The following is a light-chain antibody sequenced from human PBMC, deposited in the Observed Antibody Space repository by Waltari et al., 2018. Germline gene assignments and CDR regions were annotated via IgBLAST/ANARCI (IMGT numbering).Light chain of an antibody. CDR1: QSVSGTH. V-gene: IGKV3-20*01. Sequence: IVMTQSPRTLSLSPGERATPSCRASQSVSGTHLAWYRQKPGRAPTLLIYDASKRATGISDRFSGSGSGTDFTLTINRLEPDDFAVYYCQQYGMLPLTFGQGTPLEI. CDR2: DAS. CDR3: QQYGMLPLT. J-gene: IGKJ5*01.